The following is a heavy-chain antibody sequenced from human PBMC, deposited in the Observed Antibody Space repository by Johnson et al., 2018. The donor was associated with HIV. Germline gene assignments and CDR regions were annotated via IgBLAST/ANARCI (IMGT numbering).Heavy chain of an antibody. Sequence: VQLVESGGGLIQPGGSLRLSCAVSGFTVSSNYMSWVRQAPGKGLEWVSVIYTDGSTYYTDSVKGRFTISRDNSKNTLFLQMNSLRAEDTGVYYCATADRDAFDIWGQGTMVIVSS. CDR3: ATADRDAFDI. J-gene: IGHJ3*02. CDR2: IYTDGST. CDR1: GFTVSSNY. V-gene: IGHV3-53*01.